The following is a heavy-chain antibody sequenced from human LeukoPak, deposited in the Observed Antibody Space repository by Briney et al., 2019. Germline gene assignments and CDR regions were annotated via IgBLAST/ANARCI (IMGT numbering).Heavy chain of an antibody. V-gene: IGHV1-8*01. CDR2: VNPNSGNT. CDR1: GYTFTSYD. CDR3: ARGVLWFGELLSDP. D-gene: IGHD3-10*01. Sequence: ASVKVSCKASGYTFTSYDINWVRQATGQGLEWMGWVNPNSGNTGYAQKFQGRVTMTRNTSISTAYMELSSLRSEDTAVYYCARGVLWFGELLSDPWGQGTLVTVSS. J-gene: IGHJ5*02.